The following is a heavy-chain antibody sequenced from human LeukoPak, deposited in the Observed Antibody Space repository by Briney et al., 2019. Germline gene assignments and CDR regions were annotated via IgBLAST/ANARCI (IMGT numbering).Heavy chain of an antibody. CDR1: GGSISSYY. CDR2: IYYSGST. J-gene: IGHJ4*02. V-gene: IGHV4-59*08. Sequence: SETLSLTRTVSGGSISSYYWSWIRQPPGKGLEWIGYIYYSGSTNYNPSLKSRVTISVDTSKNQFSLKLSSVTAADTAVYYCAKSSPDADYFDYWGQGTLVTVSS. D-gene: IGHD1-14*01. CDR3: AKSSPDADYFDY.